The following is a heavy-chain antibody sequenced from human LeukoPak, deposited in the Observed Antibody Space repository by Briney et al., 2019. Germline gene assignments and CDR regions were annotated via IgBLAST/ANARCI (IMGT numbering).Heavy chain of an antibody. Sequence: GGSLRLSCAASGWTFSSYEMNWVRQAPGKGLEWVSYISSSGSTIYYADSVKGRFTISRDNAKNSLYLQMNSLRAEDTAVYYCARHSPSDTAMVNYDSSGYYPAYFDYWGQGTLVTVSS. V-gene: IGHV3-48*03. J-gene: IGHJ4*02. CDR3: ARHSPSDTAMVNYDSSGYYPAYFDY. D-gene: IGHD3-22*01. CDR1: GWTFSSYE. CDR2: ISSSGSTI.